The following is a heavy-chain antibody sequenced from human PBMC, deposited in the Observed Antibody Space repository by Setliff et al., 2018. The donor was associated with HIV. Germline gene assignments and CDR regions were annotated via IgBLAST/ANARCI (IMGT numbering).Heavy chain of an antibody. CDR1: DDSFSNYD. CDR2: ISSSRTA. V-gene: IGHV4-4*09. Sequence: SETLSLTCVVSDDSFSNYDWTWIRQSPGKALEWIGYISSSRTATYNPSLRSRVTISLDTSKNQISLKLTSVTAADTAVYYCARMVRGLILRGYHYHADVWGKGTTVTVSS. J-gene: IGHJ6*04. D-gene: IGHD3-10*01. CDR3: ARMVRGLILRGYHYHADV.